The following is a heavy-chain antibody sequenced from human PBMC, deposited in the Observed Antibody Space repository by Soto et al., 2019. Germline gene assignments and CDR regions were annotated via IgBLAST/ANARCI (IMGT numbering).Heavy chain of an antibody. D-gene: IGHD2-21*02. CDR1: GFTFSSSD. V-gene: IGHV3-13*01. J-gene: IGHJ2*01. Sequence: EVQLVESGGGLVQPGESLRLSCAASGFTFSSSDMHWVRQAPGKGLEWVSAIGTIDDTYYPGSVKGRLTISRANAKNFLYLQMNSLAAGDTAVYYCVREGRSGAWNDWYFDLWCRGTLVTVSS. CDR3: VREGRSGAWNDWYFDL. CDR2: IGTIDDT.